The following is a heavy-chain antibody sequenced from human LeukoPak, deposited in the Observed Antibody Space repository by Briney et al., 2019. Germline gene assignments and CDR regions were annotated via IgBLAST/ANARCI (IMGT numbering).Heavy chain of an antibody. CDR3: ATIKRGNIFGYFDF. CDR1: GASMNTHY. J-gene: IGHJ4*02. Sequence: PSETLSLTCAVSGASMNTHYWSWIRQPPGKGLEWIGYMLDTVTTKDNPSLKSRVTLSADTSKNQFSLRLTSVTAADTGVYYCATIKRGNIFGYFDFWGQGIPVTVSS. V-gene: IGHV4-4*09. D-gene: IGHD5-18*01. CDR2: MLDTVTT.